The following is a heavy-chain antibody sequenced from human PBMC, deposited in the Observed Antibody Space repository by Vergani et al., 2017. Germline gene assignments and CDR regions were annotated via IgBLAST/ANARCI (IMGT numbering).Heavy chain of an antibody. D-gene: IGHD6-19*01. CDR3: AKDIKQWLVEGIDY. J-gene: IGHJ4*02. V-gene: IGHV3-43D*04. Sequence: EVQLVESGGVVVQPGGSLRLSCAASGFTFDDYAMHWVRQAPGKGLEWVSLISWDGGSAYYADSVKGRFTISRDNSKNSLYLQMNSLRAEETALYYCAKDIKQWLVEGIDYWGQGTLVTVSS. CDR1: GFTFDDYA. CDR2: ISWDGGSA.